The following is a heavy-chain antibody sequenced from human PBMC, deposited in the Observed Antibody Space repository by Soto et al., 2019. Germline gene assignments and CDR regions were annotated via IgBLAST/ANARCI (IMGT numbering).Heavy chain of an antibody. D-gene: IGHD4-17*01. CDR2: ISYDGSYE. V-gene: IGHV3-30*18. CDR3: AKMAVTTAPPGF. CDR1: GFSFSSND. J-gene: IGHJ4*02. Sequence: QVQLVESGGGVVQPGRSLRLSCAASGFSFSSNDMHWVRQAPGKGLEWVALISYDGSYEYYADSVKGRFTISRDNSKNTLYLPMNSLRAEDTAVYYCAKMAVTTAPPGFWGQGTLVTVSS.